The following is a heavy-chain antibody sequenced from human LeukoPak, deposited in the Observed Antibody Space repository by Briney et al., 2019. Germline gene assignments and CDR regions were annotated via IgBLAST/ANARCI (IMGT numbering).Heavy chain of an antibody. D-gene: IGHD6-6*01. CDR1: GFTFSDYY. CDR3: AVYSSSSQYFQH. V-gene: IGHV3-11*04. J-gene: IGHJ1*01. CDR2: ISSSGSTI. Sequence: GGSLRLSCAASGFTFSDYYMSWIRQAPGKGLEWVSYISSSGSTIYYADSVKGRFTISRDNAKNCLYLQMNSLRAEDTAVYYCAVYSSSSQYFQHWGQGTLVTVSS.